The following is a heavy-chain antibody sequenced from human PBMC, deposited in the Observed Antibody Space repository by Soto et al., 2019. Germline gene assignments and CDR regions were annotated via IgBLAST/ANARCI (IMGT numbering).Heavy chain of an antibody. Sequence: QVQLVESGGGVVQPGRSLRLSYAASGFTFSSYGMHWVRQAPGKGLEWVAVISYDGSNKYYADSVKGRFTISRDNSKNTLYLQMNSLRAEDTAVYYCAKGQYSSSWYDFWGQGTLVTVSS. CDR3: AKGQYSSSWYDF. CDR2: ISYDGSNK. V-gene: IGHV3-30*18. CDR1: GFTFSSYG. D-gene: IGHD6-13*01. J-gene: IGHJ5*01.